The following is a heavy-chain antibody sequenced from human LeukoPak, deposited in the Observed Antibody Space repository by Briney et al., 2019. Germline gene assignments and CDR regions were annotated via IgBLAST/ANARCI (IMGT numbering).Heavy chain of an antibody. Sequence: PSQTLSLTCTVSGGSISGSGYYWSWIRQHPGKGLEWIGYIYYSGSTYYNPSLKSRVTISVDTSKNQFSLKLTSVTAADTAVYYCARGRVHGLLFGWFDPWGQGTLVTVSS. J-gene: IGHJ5*02. CDR1: GGSISGSGYY. CDR2: IYYSGST. CDR3: ARGRVHGLLFGWFDP. D-gene: IGHD2-21*01. V-gene: IGHV4-31*03.